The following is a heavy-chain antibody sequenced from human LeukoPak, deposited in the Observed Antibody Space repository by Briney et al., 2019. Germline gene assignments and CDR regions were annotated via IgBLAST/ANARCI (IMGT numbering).Heavy chain of an antibody. CDR1: GFTFSSYA. V-gene: IGHV3-23*01. Sequence: GGSLRLSCAASGFTFSSYAMAWVRQAPGKGLEWVSVISANGGDIFYTDSVKGRFTISRDNYKNTVYLQMSSLRAEDTAVYYCVKYQLLSDNRWRDTFEIWGQGTVVSVSS. D-gene: IGHD1-1*01. CDR2: ISANGGDI. CDR3: VKYQLLSDNRWRDTFEI. J-gene: IGHJ3*02.